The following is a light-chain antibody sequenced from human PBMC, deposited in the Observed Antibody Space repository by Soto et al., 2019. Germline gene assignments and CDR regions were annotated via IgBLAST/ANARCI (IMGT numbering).Light chain of an antibody. V-gene: IGKV1-5*01. CDR2: DVS. CDR1: HGITNW. Sequence: DIQMSQSPSTLSASVGDRVTITCRASHGITNWLAWYQQKTGKAPKVLIYDVSTLGSGVTSRFSGSGSETEFTLTISSLQPDDFATYYCQPYNNNFGQGTNVDIK. J-gene: IGKJ2*01. CDR3: QPYNNN.